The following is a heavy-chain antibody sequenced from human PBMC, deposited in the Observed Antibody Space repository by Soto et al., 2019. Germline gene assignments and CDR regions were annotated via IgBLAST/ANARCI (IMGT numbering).Heavy chain of an antibody. J-gene: IGHJ6*03. Sequence: GASVKVSCKVSGYTLTELSMHWVRQAPGKGLEWMGGFDPEDGETIYAQKFQGRVTMTEDTSTDTAYMELSSLRSEGTAVYYCATARRYCSGGSCYSDYMDVWGKGTTVTVSS. CDR2: FDPEDGET. D-gene: IGHD2-15*01. CDR3: ATARRYCSGGSCYSDYMDV. V-gene: IGHV1-24*01. CDR1: GYTLTELS.